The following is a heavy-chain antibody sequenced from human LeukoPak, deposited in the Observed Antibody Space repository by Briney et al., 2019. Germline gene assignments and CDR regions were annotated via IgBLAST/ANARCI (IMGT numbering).Heavy chain of an antibody. Sequence: SETLSLTCTVSGGSVSSFYWTWIRQPAGKGLEWIGRIYTSGSTSYNPSLKSRVTISVDKSKNQFSLKLTSVTAADTAVYYCARVHGANSLLDYWGQGTLVTVSS. J-gene: IGHJ4*02. CDR2: IYTSGST. CDR3: ARVHGANSLLDY. D-gene: IGHD4-23*01. V-gene: IGHV4-4*07. CDR1: GGSVSSFY.